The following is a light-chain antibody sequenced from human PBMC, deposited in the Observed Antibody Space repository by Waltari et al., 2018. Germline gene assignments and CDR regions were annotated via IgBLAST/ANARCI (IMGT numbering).Light chain of an antibody. Sequence: EIVLTQSPGTVSLSPGDRATLSCRASQSVRIYLAWYQQKPGQAPQLLIYPASTRATGIPDRFSASGSVTDFSLTISRLEPEDFAMYYCQQYVESPATFGQGTKVEIK. V-gene: IGKV3-20*01. CDR1: QSVRIY. CDR3: QQYVESPAT. J-gene: IGKJ1*01. CDR2: PAS.